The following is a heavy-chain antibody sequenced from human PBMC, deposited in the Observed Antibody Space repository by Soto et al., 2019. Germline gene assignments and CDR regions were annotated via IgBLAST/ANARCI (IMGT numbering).Heavy chain of an antibody. J-gene: IGHJ6*02. CDR1: GYSFTSYR. D-gene: IGHD3-9*01. V-gene: IGHV5-51*01. CDR3: ARLLNXYCFDAVCYPNYYAMDV. CDR2: IHPGDSDT. Sequence: GASLKIYRQGSGYSFTSYRIGWVRQMPGKGLEWMGSIHPGDSDTRYSPSFQGQVTISADKSISTAYLQWSSLKASDTAMFYCARLLNXYCFDAVCYPNYYAMDVWGQGTTVAVSS.